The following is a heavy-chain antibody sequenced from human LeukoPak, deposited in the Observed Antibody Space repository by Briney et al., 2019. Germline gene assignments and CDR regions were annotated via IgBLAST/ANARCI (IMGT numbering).Heavy chain of an antibody. Sequence: GGSLRLSCAASGFTFSSYAMSWVRQAPGKGLEWVSAISSSGGSTYYADSVKGRFSISRDNSKNTLYAQMNSLRAEDTAVYYCARRGVAATNAFDIWGQGTMVTVSS. CDR2: ISSSGGST. D-gene: IGHD2-15*01. V-gene: IGHV3-23*01. J-gene: IGHJ3*02. CDR1: GFTFSSYA. CDR3: ARRGVAATNAFDI.